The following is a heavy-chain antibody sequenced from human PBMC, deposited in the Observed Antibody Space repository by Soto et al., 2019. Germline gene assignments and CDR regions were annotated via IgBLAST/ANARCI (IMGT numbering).Heavy chain of an antibody. CDR1: GGSISTSRYY. J-gene: IGHJ4*02. CDR3: ASKENESGSFYLSPFDS. CDR2: MIYSGGR. V-gene: IGHV4-39*01. D-gene: IGHD3-10*01. Sequence: SETLSLTCSVSGGSISTSRYYWAWLRQPPGKGLEWIGGMIYSGGRDYTPSLRSRVTISVDTSRNEVALKLTSMTAADTALYLCASKENESGSFYLSPFDSWGRGIMVTVSS.